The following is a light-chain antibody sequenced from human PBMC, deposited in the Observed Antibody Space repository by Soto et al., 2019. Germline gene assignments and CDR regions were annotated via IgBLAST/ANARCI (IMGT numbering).Light chain of an antibody. V-gene: IGKV3-15*01. Sequence: EIVMTQSPATLSVSPGERATLSCRASQSVSGNLAWYQQKPGQPPRLLIYGASTRATGIPARFSGSGSGTDFTLTISSLQSEDCAVYYCQQYNNWTLTFGGGTKVEIK. CDR3: QQYNNWTLT. CDR2: GAS. J-gene: IGKJ4*01. CDR1: QSVSGN.